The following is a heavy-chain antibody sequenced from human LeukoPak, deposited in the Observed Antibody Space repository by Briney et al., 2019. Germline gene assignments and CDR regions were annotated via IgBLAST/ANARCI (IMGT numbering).Heavy chain of an antibody. CDR3: AREKYYYDSSGYNYYFDY. CDR1: GFTFSSYW. J-gene: IGHJ4*02. D-gene: IGHD3-22*01. CDR2: IKQDGSEK. Sequence: PGGSLRLSCAASGFTFSSYWMSWVRQAPGKGLEWVAHIKQDGSEKYYVDSVKGRFTISRDNAKNSLYLQMNSLRAEDTAVYYCAREKYYYDSSGYNYYFDYWGQGTLVTVSS. V-gene: IGHV3-7*01.